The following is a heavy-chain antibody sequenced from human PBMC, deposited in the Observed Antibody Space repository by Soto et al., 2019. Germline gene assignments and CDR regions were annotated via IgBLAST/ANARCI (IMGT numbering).Heavy chain of an antibody. CDR1: GFTFSSYA. Sequence: PGGSLRLSCAASGFTFSSYAMSWVRQAPGKGLEWVSAISGSGGSTYYADSVKGRFTISRDNSKNTLYLQMNSLRAEDTAVYYCARAHGGRSYYFDYWGQGTLVTVSS. CDR3: ARAHGGRSYYFDY. J-gene: IGHJ4*02. V-gene: IGHV3-23*01. CDR2: ISGSGGST. D-gene: IGHD3-16*01.